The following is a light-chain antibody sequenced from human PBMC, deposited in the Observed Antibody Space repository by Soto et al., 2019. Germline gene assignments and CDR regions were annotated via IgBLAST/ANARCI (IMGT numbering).Light chain of an antibody. J-gene: IGLJ3*02. V-gene: IGLV5-39*01. CDR2: YKSDSDR. CDR3: AIWYSSTWV. CDR1: SGINVGTYR. Sequence: QSVLTQPTSLSASPGASARFTCTLRSGINVGTYRIYWYQQKSGSPPRCLLKYKSDSDRQQGSGVPSRFSGSKDASTNAGLLLISGLQSEDEADYYCAIWYSSTWVFGGGTKVTVL.